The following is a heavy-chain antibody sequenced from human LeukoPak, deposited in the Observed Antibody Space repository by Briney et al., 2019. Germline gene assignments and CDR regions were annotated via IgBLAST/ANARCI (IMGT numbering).Heavy chain of an antibody. V-gene: IGHV4-39*01. J-gene: IGHJ4*02. CDR2: IYYSGTT. D-gene: IGHD3-3*01. CDR3: ARHVRFLEWLSSYYFDY. Sequence: NPSETLSLTCTVSGGTISSSSYYWGWIRQPPGKGLEWIGSIYYSGTTYYNPSLKSRVTISVDTSKSQFSLRLTSVIAADTAVYYCARHVRFLEWLSSYYFDYWGQGTLVTVSS. CDR1: GGTISSSSYY.